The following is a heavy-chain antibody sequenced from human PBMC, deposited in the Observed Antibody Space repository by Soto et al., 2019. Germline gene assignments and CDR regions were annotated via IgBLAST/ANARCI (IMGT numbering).Heavy chain of an antibody. D-gene: IGHD3-22*01. V-gene: IGHV1-69*12. J-gene: IGHJ6*02. CDR2: IIPVFGTP. CDR3: ARGDATKIVVTTYYAMDV. Sequence: QVQLVQSGAEVKTPGSSVKVSCKASGGSLSNYGISWVRQAPGQGLEWMGAIIPVFGTPNYAQKCQDRVTLTADESTTTVYMAVRSLTSEDTAVYYCARGDATKIVVTTYYAMDVWGQGTTVTVSS. CDR1: GGSLSNYG.